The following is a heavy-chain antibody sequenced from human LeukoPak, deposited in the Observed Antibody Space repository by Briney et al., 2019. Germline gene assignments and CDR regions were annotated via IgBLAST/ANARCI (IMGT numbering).Heavy chain of an antibody. CDR1: GGSISSGGYY. J-gene: IGHJ6*03. D-gene: IGHD1-14*01. V-gene: IGHV4-39*01. Sequence: SETLSLTCTVSGGSISSGGYYWGWIRQPPGKGLEWIGSIYYSGSTYYNPSLKSRVTISVDTSKNQFSLKLSSVTAADTAVYYCATITSYYYYMDVWGKGTTVTVSS. CDR3: ATITSYYYYMDV. CDR2: IYYSGST.